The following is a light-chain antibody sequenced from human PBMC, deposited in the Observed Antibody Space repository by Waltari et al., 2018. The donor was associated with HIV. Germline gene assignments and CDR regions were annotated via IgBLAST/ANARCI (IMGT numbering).Light chain of an antibody. CDR2: QYN. Sequence: FELTQPHSVSDSPGKTVTISCTRSSGNIASNYVQWYQQRPGGSPKQLIYQYNHRPSGVPARFSGSSDSSSNSASLTISGRKTEDEADYYCQSYDTNNPSAVFGGGTQLTVL. J-gene: IGLJ7*01. CDR3: QSYDTNNPSAV. V-gene: IGLV6-57*01. CDR1: SGNIASNY.